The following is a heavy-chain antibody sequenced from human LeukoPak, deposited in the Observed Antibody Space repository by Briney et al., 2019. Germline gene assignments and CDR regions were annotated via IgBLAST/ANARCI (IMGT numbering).Heavy chain of an antibody. CDR2: IHYTGST. Sequence: SETLSLTCTVSGGSISSHYWNWIRQPPGKGLEWIGYIHYTGSTNYNPSLKSRVTISVDTSKNQFSLKLSSVTAADTAVYYCAREGYCSGGSCYSLSFDYWGQGTLVTLSS. CDR3: AREGYCSGGSCYSLSFDY. J-gene: IGHJ4*02. V-gene: IGHV4-59*11. D-gene: IGHD2-15*01. CDR1: GGSISSHY.